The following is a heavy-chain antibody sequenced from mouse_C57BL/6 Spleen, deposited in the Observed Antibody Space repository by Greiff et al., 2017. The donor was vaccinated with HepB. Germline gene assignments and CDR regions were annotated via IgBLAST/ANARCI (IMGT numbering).Heavy chain of an antibody. D-gene: IGHD4-1*01. CDR1: GYTFTSYW. Sequence: QVQLKESGAELVKPGASVKMSCKASGYTFTSYWITWVKQRPGQGLEWIGDIYPGSGSTNYNEKFKSKATLTVDTSSSTAYMQLSSLTSEDSAVYYCAAGENYFDYWGQGTTLTVSS. J-gene: IGHJ2*01. V-gene: IGHV1-55*01. CDR3: AAGENYFDY. CDR2: IYPGSGST.